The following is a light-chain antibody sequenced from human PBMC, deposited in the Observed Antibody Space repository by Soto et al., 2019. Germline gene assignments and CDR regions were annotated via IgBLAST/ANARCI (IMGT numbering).Light chain of an antibody. Sequence: EIVMTQSPATLSVSPGERATLSCRASQSVSSNLAWYQQKPGQAPRLLIYGASTRATGIPARFSGSGSGTEVNLTISRLQSEDFAVYYCQQYNNWPPYTCGQGTKLAIK. V-gene: IGKV3-15*01. CDR1: QSVSSN. J-gene: IGKJ2*01. CDR2: GAS. CDR3: QQYNNWPPYT.